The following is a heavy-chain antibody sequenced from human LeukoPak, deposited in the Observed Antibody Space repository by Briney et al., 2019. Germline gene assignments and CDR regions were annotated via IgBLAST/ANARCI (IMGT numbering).Heavy chain of an antibody. CDR3: AKSQNYYDNSGYYHLDY. J-gene: IGHJ4*02. D-gene: IGHD3-22*01. CDR1: GISFRSLG. Sequence: GGSLRLSCAAWGISFRSLGMHGVGQAPGKGLAGVTFIRDDGHNKYYADSVKGRFTISRDNSETTLYLQMNSLRPEDTAVYYCAKSQNYYDNSGYYHLDYWGQGNLVTVSS. V-gene: IGHV3-30*02. CDR2: IRDDGHNK.